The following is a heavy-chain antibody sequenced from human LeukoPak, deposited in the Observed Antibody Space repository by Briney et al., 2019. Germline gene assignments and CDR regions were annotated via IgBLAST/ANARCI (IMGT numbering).Heavy chain of an antibody. Sequence: GGSLRLSCAASGLTFSSYAMSWVCRAPGRGLEWVSTISGSGASTYYVDPVKGRFTISRDNSKNTLYLQMNSLRAEDTAVYYCAKTINGTLDYWGQGTLVTVSS. CDR2: ISGSGAST. CDR3: AKTINGTLDY. J-gene: IGHJ4*02. D-gene: IGHD1-20*01. V-gene: IGHV3-23*01. CDR1: GLTFSSYA.